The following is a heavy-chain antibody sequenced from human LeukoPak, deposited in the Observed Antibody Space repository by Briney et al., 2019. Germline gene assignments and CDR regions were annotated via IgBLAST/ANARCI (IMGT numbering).Heavy chain of an antibody. J-gene: IGHJ2*01. CDR1: GFTFSSYG. Sequence: AGGSLRLSCAASGFTFSSYGMHWVRQAPGKGLEWVAVIWYDGSNKYYADSVKGRFTISRDNSKNTLYLQMNSLRAEDTAVYYCAKHLNGDYWYFDLWGRGTLVTVSS. CDR3: AKHLNGDYWYFDL. D-gene: IGHD4-17*01. CDR2: IWYDGSNK. V-gene: IGHV3-30*02.